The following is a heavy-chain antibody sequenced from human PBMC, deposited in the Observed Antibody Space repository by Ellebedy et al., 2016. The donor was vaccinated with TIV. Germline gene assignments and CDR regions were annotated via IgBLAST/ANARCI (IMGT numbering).Heavy chain of an antibody. CDR3: ARDGAYGDYRSPAHAFVF. CDR1: GFSFSSYW. J-gene: IGHJ3*01. D-gene: IGHD4-17*01. CDR2: INQDGSQK. V-gene: IGHV3-7*03. Sequence: GESLKISCAVSGFSFSSYWMSWIRQAPGKGLQWVASINQDGSQKNYVDSVKGRFTVSRDKAKNLLYFQMNSLRVDDTAVYYCARDGAYGDYRSPAHAFVFWGQGTMVTVSS.